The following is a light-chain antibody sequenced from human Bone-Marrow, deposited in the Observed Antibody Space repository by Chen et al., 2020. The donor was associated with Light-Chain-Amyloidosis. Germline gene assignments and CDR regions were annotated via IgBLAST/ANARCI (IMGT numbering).Light chain of an antibody. J-gene: IGKJ1*01. CDR2: LGS. Sequence: DIVMTQSPLSLPVTPGEPASISCRSSQSLLHSNGYNYLDWYLQKPGQSPQLLIYLGSNRASGVPDRFSGSGSGTDFTLKNSRVEAEDVGVYYSMKALQTPCVVGQGTKVEIK. CDR1: QSLLHSNGYNY. V-gene: IGKV2-28*01. CDR3: MKALQTPCV.